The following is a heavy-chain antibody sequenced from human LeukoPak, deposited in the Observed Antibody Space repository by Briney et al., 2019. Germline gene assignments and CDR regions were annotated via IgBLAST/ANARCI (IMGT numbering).Heavy chain of an antibody. CDR3: AKGDEWFGVYYFDY. V-gene: IGHV3-23*01. CDR2: ISGNGGST. Sequence: GASLRLPCAASGFTFSSYAMSWVRQAPGKGLEWVSAISGNGGSTYYADSVKGRFTISRDNSKNTLYLQMNSLRAEDTAVYYCAKGDEWFGVYYFDYWGQGTLVTVSS. CDR1: GFTFSSYA. J-gene: IGHJ4*02. D-gene: IGHD3-10*01.